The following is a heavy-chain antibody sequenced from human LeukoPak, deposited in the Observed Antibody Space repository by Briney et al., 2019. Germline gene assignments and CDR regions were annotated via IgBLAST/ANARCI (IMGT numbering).Heavy chain of an antibody. Sequence: PGGSLRLSCAASGFTFSSYAMHWVRQAPGKGLEYVSAISSNGGSTYYANSVKGRSTISRDNSKNTLYLQMGSLRAEDMAVYYCARASSSSFFSAFDIWGQGTMVTVSS. CDR3: ARASSSSFFSAFDI. D-gene: IGHD6-13*01. V-gene: IGHV3-64*01. CDR1: GFTFSSYA. CDR2: ISSNGGST. J-gene: IGHJ3*02.